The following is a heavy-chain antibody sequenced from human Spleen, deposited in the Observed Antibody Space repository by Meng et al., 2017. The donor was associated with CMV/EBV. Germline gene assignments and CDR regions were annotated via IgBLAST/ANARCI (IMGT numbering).Heavy chain of an antibody. V-gene: IGHV1-2*02. CDR3: ARAGSSYGSFDY. CDR2: INPNSGGT. CDR1: GYTFTSYG. Sequence: ASVKVSCKASGYTFTSYGISWVRQAPGQGLEWMGWINPNSGGTNYAQKFQGRVTMTRDTSISTAYMELSRLRSDDTAVYYCARAGSSYGSFDYWGQGTLVTVSS. D-gene: IGHD2-15*01. J-gene: IGHJ4*02.